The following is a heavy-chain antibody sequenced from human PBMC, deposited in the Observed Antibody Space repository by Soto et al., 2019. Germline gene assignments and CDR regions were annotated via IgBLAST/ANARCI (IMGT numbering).Heavy chain of an antibody. CDR1: GFTFSSYW. CDR3: AREEQGGSYYYYYYMDV. J-gene: IGHJ6*03. D-gene: IGHD1-26*01. CDR2: INSDGSST. Sequence: GGSLRLSCAASGFTFSSYWMHWVRQAPGKGLVWVSRINSDGSSTSYADSVKGRFTISRDNAKNTLYLQMNSLRAEDTAMYYCAREEQGGSYYYYYYMDVWGKGTTVTVSS. V-gene: IGHV3-74*01.